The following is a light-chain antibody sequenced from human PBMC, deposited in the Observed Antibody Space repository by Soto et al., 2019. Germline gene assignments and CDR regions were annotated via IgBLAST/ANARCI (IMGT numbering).Light chain of an antibody. Sequence: QSVLTQPPSVSGAPGQRVTISCTGSSSNIGAGYDVHWYQQLPGTAPKLIIYEVSNRPSGVSNRFSGSKSGNTASLTISGLQAEDEADYYCSSYSSSDTLYVFGSGTKVTVL. CDR1: SSNIGAGYD. J-gene: IGLJ1*01. CDR2: EVS. CDR3: SSYSSSDTLYV. V-gene: IGLV1-40*01.